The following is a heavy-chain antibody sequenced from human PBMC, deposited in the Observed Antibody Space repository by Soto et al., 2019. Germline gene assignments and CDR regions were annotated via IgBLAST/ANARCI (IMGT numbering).Heavy chain of an antibody. CDR1: GYTLTELS. CDR3: ATSPRYFDWFHFDY. D-gene: IGHD3-9*01. V-gene: IGHV1-24*01. Sequence: ASVKVSCKVFGYTLTELSMHWVRQAPGKGLEWMGGFDPEDGETIYAQKFQGRVTMTEDTSTDTAYMELSSLRSEDTAVYYCATSPRYFDWFHFDYWGQGTLVTVSS. CDR2: FDPEDGET. J-gene: IGHJ4*02.